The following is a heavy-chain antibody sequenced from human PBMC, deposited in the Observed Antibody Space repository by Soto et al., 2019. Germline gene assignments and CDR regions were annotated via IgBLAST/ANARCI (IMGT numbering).Heavy chain of an antibody. CDR3: ARVIQPYRPINWFDP. V-gene: IGHV4-59*01. Sequence: SETLSLTCTVSGGSISSYYWSWIRQPPGKGLEWIGYIYYSGSTNYNPSLKSRDTISVDTSKNQFSLKLSSVTAADTAVYYCARVIQPYRPINWFDPWGQGTLVTVSS. J-gene: IGHJ5*02. CDR2: IYYSGST. D-gene: IGHD5-18*01. CDR1: GGSISSYY.